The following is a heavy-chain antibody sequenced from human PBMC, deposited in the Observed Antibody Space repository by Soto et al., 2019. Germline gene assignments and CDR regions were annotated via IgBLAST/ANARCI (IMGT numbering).Heavy chain of an antibody. Sequence: GGSLRLSCAASGFMFSNYGMHWVRQAPGKGLEWVAVLWYDGSNKYYAESMKGRFTISRDNSKNTLYLQMNSLRAEDTAVYYCARDQSHYYDSSGYFDYWGQGTLVTVSS. CDR2: LWYDGSNK. D-gene: IGHD3-22*01. CDR1: GFMFSNYG. J-gene: IGHJ4*02. CDR3: ARDQSHYYDSSGYFDY. V-gene: IGHV3-33*01.